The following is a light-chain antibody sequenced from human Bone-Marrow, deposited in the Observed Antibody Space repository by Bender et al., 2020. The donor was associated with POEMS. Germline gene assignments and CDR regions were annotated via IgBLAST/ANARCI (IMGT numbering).Light chain of an antibody. CDR1: NIDVGGYDY. Sequence: QSALTQPPSASGSPGQSVIISCTGTNIDVGGYDYVSWYQQHPDKAPKLIIYDVNKRPSGVPDRYSGSKSGTTASLTVSGLQAGDDADYFCSSYAGNNNSIFGDGTKLTVL. CDR3: SSYAGNNNSI. V-gene: IGLV2-8*01. J-gene: IGLJ2*01. CDR2: DVN.